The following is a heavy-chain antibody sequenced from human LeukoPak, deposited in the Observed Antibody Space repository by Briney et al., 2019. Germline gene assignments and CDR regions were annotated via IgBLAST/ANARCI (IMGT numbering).Heavy chain of an antibody. D-gene: IGHD7-27*01. Sequence: GASVKVSCKASGYTFTGYYMHWVRQASGQGLEWMGWINPNSGGTNYAQKFQGRVTMTRDTSISTAYMELSRLRSDDTAVYYCARAETGDNADDAFDIWGQGTMVTVSS. CDR1: GYTFTGYY. CDR2: INPNSGGT. CDR3: ARAETGDNADDAFDI. V-gene: IGHV1-2*02. J-gene: IGHJ3*02.